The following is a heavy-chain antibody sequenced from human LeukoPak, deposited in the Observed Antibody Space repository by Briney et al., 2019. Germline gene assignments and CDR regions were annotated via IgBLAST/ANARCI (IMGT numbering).Heavy chain of an antibody. D-gene: IGHD4-4*01. J-gene: IGHJ4*02. CDR2: INHSGST. V-gene: IGHV4-34*01. CDR3: ARGEYSNPPFDH. Sequence: SETLSLTCAVYGGSFSGYYWSWIRQPPGKGLEWIGEINHSGSTNYNPSLKSRVTISVDTSKNQFSLKLSSVTAADTAVYYCARGEYSNPPFDHWGQGTLVTVSS. CDR1: GGSFSGYY.